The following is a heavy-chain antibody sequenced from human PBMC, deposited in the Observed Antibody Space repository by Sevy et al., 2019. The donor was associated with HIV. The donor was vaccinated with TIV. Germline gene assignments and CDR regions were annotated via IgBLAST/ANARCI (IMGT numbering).Heavy chain of an antibody. CDR1: GYIFSDYY. J-gene: IGHJ6*02. Sequence: ASVKVSCKASGYIFSDYYIHWARQAPGQGLEWMAWINSDGGVTNYAQSFQGEVTVTRDTSLRTAYLELTNLKSNDTAIYYCARLTTQPTSDLYGLDVWGQGTTVTVSS. CDR3: ARLTTQPTSDLYGLDV. D-gene: IGHD4-17*01. CDR2: INSDGGVT. V-gene: IGHV1-2*02.